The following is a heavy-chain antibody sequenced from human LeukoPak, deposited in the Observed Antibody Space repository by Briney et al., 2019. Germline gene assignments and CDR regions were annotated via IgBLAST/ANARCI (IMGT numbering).Heavy chain of an antibody. CDR1: GFTFSSYS. V-gene: IGHV3-48*04. CDR2: ISSSSITI. D-gene: IGHD2-15*01. J-gene: IGHJ4*02. Sequence: GGSLRLSCAASGFTFSSYSLNWVRQAPGKGLEWDSFISSSSITIYYADSAKGRFTISRDNAEKSLYLQMNSLRAEDTAVYYCARDRGGSYSAIDYWGQGTLVTVSS. CDR3: ARDRGGSYSAIDY.